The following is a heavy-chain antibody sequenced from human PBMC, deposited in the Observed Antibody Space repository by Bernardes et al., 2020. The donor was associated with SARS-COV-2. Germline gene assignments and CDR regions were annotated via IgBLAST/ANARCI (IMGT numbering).Heavy chain of an antibody. CDR3: ARATETNCANRSSDGRWFVP. CDR1: VFSPSDYH. CDR2: LFFHGSNE. D-gene: IGHD2-8*01. V-gene: IGHV3-33*01. J-gene: IGHJ5*02. Sequence: GSLRFPSEAAVFSPSDYHIDWDRPAPGKGLEWVAGLFFHGSNEYYADSVKGRFTISRDNFRNTVFLQMNVVRGEDTATYYCARATETNCANRSSDGRWFVPWGQGTLVTVSP.